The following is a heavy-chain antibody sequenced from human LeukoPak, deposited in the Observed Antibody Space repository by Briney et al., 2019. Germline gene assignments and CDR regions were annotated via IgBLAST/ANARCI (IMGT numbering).Heavy chain of an antibody. CDR3: ARGGYSSSWYHFDY. Sequence: GGSLRLSCAASGFIFTNYFMSWVRQAPGKGLEWVSVIYSGGTTNYADSVKGRFTISRDNSKNTLFLQMNSLRAEDTAVYYCARGGYSSSWYHFDYWGQGTLVTVSS. CDR2: IYSGGTT. D-gene: IGHD6-13*01. V-gene: IGHV3-53*01. CDR1: GFIFTNYF. J-gene: IGHJ4*02.